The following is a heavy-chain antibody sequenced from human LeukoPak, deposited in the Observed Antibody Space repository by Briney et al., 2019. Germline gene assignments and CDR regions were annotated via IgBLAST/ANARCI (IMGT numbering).Heavy chain of an antibody. Sequence: GASVKVSCKASGYTFTSYGISWVRQAPGQRLEWMGWISGHNGDTRYSQKFQDRITLTRDTSASTGYMELTSLTSEDTAVYYCARSGLYSSSWRTSDFWGQGTLVTVSS. CDR2: ISGHNGDT. J-gene: IGHJ4*02. CDR1: GYTFTSYG. V-gene: IGHV1-18*01. D-gene: IGHD6-19*01. CDR3: ARSGLYSSSWRTSDF.